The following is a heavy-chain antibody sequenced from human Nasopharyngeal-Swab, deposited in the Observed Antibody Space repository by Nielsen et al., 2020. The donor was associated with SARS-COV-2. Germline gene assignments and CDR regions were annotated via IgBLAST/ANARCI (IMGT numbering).Heavy chain of an antibody. CDR1: GFTFTSSA. Sequence: SVKVSCKASGFTFTSSAVQWVRQARGQRLEWIGWIVVGSGNTNYAQKFQERVTITRDMSTSTAYMELSSLRSEDTAVYYCAAEDCGDYPVDDAFDIWGQGTMVTVSS. CDR3: AAEDCGDYPVDDAFDI. V-gene: IGHV1-58*01. D-gene: IGHD4-17*01. CDR2: IVVGSGNT. J-gene: IGHJ3*02.